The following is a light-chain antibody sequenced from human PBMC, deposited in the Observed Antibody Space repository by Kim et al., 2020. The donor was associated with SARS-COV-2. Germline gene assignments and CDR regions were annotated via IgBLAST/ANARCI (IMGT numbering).Light chain of an antibody. CDR2: WAS. J-gene: IGKJ4*01. V-gene: IGKV4-1*01. CDR1: QSVLYSSNNKNS. Sequence: ATINCKSSQSVLYSSNNKNSLNWYQQKPGQPPKLLLYWASTREFGVPDRFSGSGSGTDFTLTISSLQAEDVAVYYCQQYYSIPPTFGGGTKVDIK. CDR3: QQYYSIPPT.